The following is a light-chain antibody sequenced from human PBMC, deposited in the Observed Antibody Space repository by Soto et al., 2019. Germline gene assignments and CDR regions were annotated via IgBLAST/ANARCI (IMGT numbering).Light chain of an antibody. Sequence: VVTQSPATLSVFPGETATLSCRASQSVSSDLAWYQQRPGQAPRLLIYGASTRATGIPARFRGSGSGTAFSLPISSLQSEDFATYYCQQYNTWHPKMAFGRGTKVEIK. CDR1: QSVSSD. V-gene: IGKV3-15*01. J-gene: IGKJ1*01. CDR3: QQYNTWHPKMA. CDR2: GAS.